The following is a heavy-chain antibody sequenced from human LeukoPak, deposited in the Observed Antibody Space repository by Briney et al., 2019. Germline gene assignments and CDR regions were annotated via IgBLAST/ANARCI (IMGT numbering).Heavy chain of an antibody. V-gene: IGHV4-34*01. Sequence: WKTLSLTCAVYGGSFSGYYWTWIRQPPGKGLEGMGEINHSGSTNCNPSLKSRVTISVDTSKNQFSLKLSSVTAADTAVYYCARGTITMVRGVRWFDPWGQGTLVTVSS. CDR1: GGSFSGYY. J-gene: IGHJ5*02. CDR3: ARGTITMVRGVRWFDP. CDR2: INHSGST. D-gene: IGHD3-10*01.